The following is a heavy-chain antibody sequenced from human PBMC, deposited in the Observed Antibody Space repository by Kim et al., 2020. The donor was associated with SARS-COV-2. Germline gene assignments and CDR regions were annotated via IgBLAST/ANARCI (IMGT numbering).Heavy chain of an antibody. J-gene: IGHJ4*02. Sequence: KHEGRATMTTDTSTSTAYMELRSLRSDDTAVYYCAREGGGRWFGDRYFDYWGQGTLVTVSS. D-gene: IGHD3-10*01. CDR3: AREGGGRWFGDRYFDY. V-gene: IGHV1-18*01.